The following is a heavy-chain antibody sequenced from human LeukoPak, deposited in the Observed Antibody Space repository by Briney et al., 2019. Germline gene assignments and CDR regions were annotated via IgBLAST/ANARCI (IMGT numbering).Heavy chain of an antibody. V-gene: IGHV3-21*01. J-gene: IGHJ5*02. CDR2: ISGSSSNYI. D-gene: IGHD2/OR15-2a*01. CDR3: ARGDDYLPFDH. Sequence: GGSLRLSCAASGFIFSADNMVWVRQAPGKGLEWVARISGSSSNYINYADSVKGRFTVSRDNARNSLYLQMNSLRVEDTGVYYCARGDDYLPFDHWGQGNLVTVS. CDR1: GFIFSADN.